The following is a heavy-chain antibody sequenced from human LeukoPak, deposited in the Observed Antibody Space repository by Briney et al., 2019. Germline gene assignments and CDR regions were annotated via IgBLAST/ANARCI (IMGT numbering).Heavy chain of an antibody. CDR1: GFTFSSYW. J-gene: IGHJ6*03. Sequence: PGGSLRLSCAASGFTFSSYWMSWVRQAPGRGLEWVANIKQDGSEKYYVDSVKGRFHLCRDNAKNSLYLQMNSLRAEETAVYYCARNQRSSSWDGYYYYYYMDVWGKGTTVTVSS. V-gene: IGHV3-7*01. CDR2: IKQDGSEK. CDR3: ARNQRSSSWDGYYYYYYMDV. D-gene: IGHD6-13*01.